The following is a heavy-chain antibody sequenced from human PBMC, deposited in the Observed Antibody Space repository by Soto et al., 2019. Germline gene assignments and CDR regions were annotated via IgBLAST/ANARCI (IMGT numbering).Heavy chain of an antibody. D-gene: IGHD2-2*01. CDR1: GFTFSSYS. V-gene: IGHV3-21*01. Sequence: TGGSLRLSCAASGFTFSSYSMNWVRQAPGKGLEWVSSISSSSSYIYYADSVKGRFTISRDNAKNSLYLQMNSLRAEDTAVYYCARDVSDYCSSTSCYDYYYYYMDVWGKGTTVTVSS. CDR3: ARDVSDYCSSTSCYDYYYYYMDV. CDR2: ISSSSSYI. J-gene: IGHJ6*03.